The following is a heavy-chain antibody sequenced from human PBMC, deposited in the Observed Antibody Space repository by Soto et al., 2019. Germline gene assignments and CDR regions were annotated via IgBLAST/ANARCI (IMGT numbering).Heavy chain of an antibody. CDR1: GFIFSDYT. CDR3: VRDHLWAFDY. D-gene: IGHD1-26*01. Sequence: EVLLVESGGGLVQPGGSLRLSCAASGFIFSDYTMNWVRQAPGKGLEWISFIRRTTNTISYAESVEGRFTISTDNAKSSLYLQMDRLRVEDTAVYYCVRDHLWAFDYWGQGVLVTVSS. V-gene: IGHV3-48*01. J-gene: IGHJ4*02. CDR2: IRRTTNTI.